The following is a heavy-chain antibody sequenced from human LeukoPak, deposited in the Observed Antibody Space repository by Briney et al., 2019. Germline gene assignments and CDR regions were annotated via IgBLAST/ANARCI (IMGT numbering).Heavy chain of an antibody. CDR2: INHIGST. D-gene: IGHD6-6*01. CDR3: AREGAARPFDY. V-gene: IGHV4-34*01. Sequence: PSETLSLTCAVYGGSFSGYYWSWIRQPPGKGLECMGEINHIGSTNYNPSIKSRVTISVDTSKNQFSLKLSSVTAADTAVYYCAREGAARPFDYWGQGTLVTVSS. CDR1: GGSFSGYY. J-gene: IGHJ4*02.